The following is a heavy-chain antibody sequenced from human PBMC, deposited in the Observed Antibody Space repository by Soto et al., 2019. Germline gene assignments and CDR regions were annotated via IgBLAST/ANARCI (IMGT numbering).Heavy chain of an antibody. V-gene: IGHV4-39*01. D-gene: IGHD2-2*01. J-gene: IGHJ6*02. Sequence: SETLSLTCTVSGGSVSSSSYSWGWIRQPPGQGLEWIGTIYSSENTYYNPSLMSRVTISVDTSKNQFSLKLSSVTAADTAVYYCARLNGYCISTDCHGYYGMDVWGQGTTVTVS. CDR1: GGSVSSSSYS. CDR3: ARLNGYCISTDCHGYYGMDV. CDR2: IYSSENT.